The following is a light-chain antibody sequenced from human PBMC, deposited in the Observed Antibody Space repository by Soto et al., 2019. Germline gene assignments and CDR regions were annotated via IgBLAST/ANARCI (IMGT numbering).Light chain of an antibody. CDR2: SNN. V-gene: IGLV1-47*02. J-gene: IGLJ2*01. CDR1: SSNIGSNY. CDR3: AAWDDSLSGVV. Sequence: QSVLTQPPSTSGTPGQKVTISCSGSSSNIGSNYVFWYQHLPGTAPKLLIYSNNVRPSGVPDRFSGSTSGTSASLAISGLQSEDEADFYCAAWDDSLSGVVFGGGTKLTVL.